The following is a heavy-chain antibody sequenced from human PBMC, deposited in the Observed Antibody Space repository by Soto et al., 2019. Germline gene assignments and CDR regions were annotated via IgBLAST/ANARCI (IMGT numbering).Heavy chain of an antibody. CDR3: AKGRTKRITMIVVVANYFDY. V-gene: IGHV3-23*01. CDR1: GFTFSSYA. Sequence: PGGSLRLSCAASGFTFSSYAMSWVRQAPGKGLEWVSAISGSGGSTYYADSVKGRFTISRYNSKNTLYLQMNSLRAEDTAVYYCAKGRTKRITMIVVVANYFDYWGQGTLVTVAS. J-gene: IGHJ4*02. D-gene: IGHD3-22*01. CDR2: ISGSGGST.